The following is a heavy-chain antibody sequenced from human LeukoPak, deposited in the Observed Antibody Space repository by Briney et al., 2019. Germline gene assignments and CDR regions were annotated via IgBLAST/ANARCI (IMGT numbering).Heavy chain of an antibody. J-gene: IGHJ4*02. CDR1: GFTFSTYA. V-gene: IGHV3-30-3*01. CDR3: ARERMTTGFDY. Sequence: GRSLRLSCAASGFTFSTYAMHWARQAPGRGLEWVTVISYEGSTKYYADSVKGRFTISRDNSKNTLYLQMNSLRTDDTAVYYCARERMTTGFDYWGQGTLVTVSS. D-gene: IGHD4-17*01. CDR2: ISYEGSTK.